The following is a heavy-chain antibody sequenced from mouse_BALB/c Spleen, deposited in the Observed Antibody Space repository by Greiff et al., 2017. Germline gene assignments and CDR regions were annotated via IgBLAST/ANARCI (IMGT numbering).Heavy chain of an antibody. J-gene: IGHJ3*01. CDR3: AREGD. Sequence: VKLMESGAELVKPGASVKLSCKASGYTFTSYDINWVRQRPEQGLVWIGWIFPGDGSTKYNEKFKGKATLTTDKSSSTAYMQLSRLTSEDSAVYFCAREGDWGQGTLVTVSA. CDR2: IFPGDGST. CDR1: GYTFTSYD. V-gene: IGHV1-85*01.